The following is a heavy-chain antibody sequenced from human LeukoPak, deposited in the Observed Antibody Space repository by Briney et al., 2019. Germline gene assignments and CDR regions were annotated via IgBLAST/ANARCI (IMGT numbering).Heavy chain of an antibody. Sequence: GGSLRLSCAASGFTFSSYAMTWVRQPPGKGLEGVSSITGSAANTYYADSVKGRFTISRDNAKNSLYLQMNSLRAEDTAVYYCARTRSIGYYDYVRDFDYWGQGTLVTVSS. J-gene: IGHJ4*02. CDR2: ITGSAANT. CDR1: GFTFSSYA. D-gene: IGHD3-16*01. V-gene: IGHV3-21*01. CDR3: ARTRSIGYYDYVRDFDY.